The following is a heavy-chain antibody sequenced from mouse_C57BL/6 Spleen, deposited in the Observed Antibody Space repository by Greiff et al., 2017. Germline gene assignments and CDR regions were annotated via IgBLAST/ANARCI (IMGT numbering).Heavy chain of an antibody. CDR2: ISYDGSN. CDR1: GYSITSGYY. D-gene: IGHD2-4*01. CDR3: AIIYYDYAWFAY. J-gene: IGHJ3*01. V-gene: IGHV3-6*01. Sequence: DVKLQESGPGLVKPSQSLSLTCSVTGYSITSGYYWNWIRQFPGNKLEWMGYISYDGSNNYNPSLKNRISITRDTSKNQFFLKLNSVTTEDTATYYCAIIYYDYAWFAYWGQGTLVTVSA.